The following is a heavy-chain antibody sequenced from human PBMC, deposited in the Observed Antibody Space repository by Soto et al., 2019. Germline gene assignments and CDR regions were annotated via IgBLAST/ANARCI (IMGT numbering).Heavy chain of an antibody. CDR2: IWYDGTNK. D-gene: IGHD3-9*01. Sequence: QVQLVESGGGVVQPGRSLRLSCAASGFTFSSYGMHWVRQAPGKGLEWVAVIWYDGTNKYYADSVKGRFTISRDNSKTTLYLQMNSLRAEDTAVYYCARTHDIAPYYFDYWGQGSLVTVSS. J-gene: IGHJ4*02. CDR3: ARTHDIAPYYFDY. V-gene: IGHV3-33*01. CDR1: GFTFSSYG.